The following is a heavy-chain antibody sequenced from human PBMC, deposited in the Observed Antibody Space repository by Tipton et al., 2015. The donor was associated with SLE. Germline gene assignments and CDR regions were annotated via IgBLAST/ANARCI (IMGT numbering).Heavy chain of an antibody. Sequence: QLVQSGAEVKKPGASVKVSCKASGYTFTSYGISWVRQAPGQGLEWMGRIIPILGIANYAQKFQGRVTITADESTSTAYMELSSLRSEDTAVYYCARDAAAAGFYYYYYGMDVWGQGTTVTVSS. D-gene: IGHD6-13*01. CDR3: ARDAAAAGFYYYYYGMDV. J-gene: IGHJ6*02. V-gene: IGHV1-69*09. CDR1: GYTFTSYG. CDR2: IIPILGIA.